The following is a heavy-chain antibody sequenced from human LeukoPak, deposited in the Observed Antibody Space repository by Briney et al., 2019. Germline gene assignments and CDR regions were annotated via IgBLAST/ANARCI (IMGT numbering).Heavy chain of an antibody. D-gene: IGHD2-15*01. J-gene: IGHJ5*02. CDR2: IYYSGST. Sequence: SETLSLTCTVSGGSISSYYWSWIRQPPGKGLEWIGYIYYSGSTNYNPSLKSRVTISVDTSKNQFSLKLSSVTAADTAVYYCARHACSGGSCYRNWFDPWGQGTLVTVSS. V-gene: IGHV4-59*08. CDR1: GGSISSYY. CDR3: ARHACSGGSCYRNWFDP.